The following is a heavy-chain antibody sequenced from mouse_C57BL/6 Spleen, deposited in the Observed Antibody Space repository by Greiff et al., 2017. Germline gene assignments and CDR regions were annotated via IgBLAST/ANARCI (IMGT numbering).Heavy chain of an antibody. D-gene: IGHD2-13*01. CDR2: IYPGSGST. CDR3: ASEGDVSMDY. J-gene: IGHJ4*01. CDR1: GYTFTSYW. V-gene: IGHV1-55*01. Sequence: QVQLQQPGAELVKPGASVKMSCKASGYTFTSYWITWVKQRPGQGLEWIGDIYPGSGSTNYNEKFKSKATLTVDTSSSTAYMQLSCLTSEDAAVYYCASEGDVSMDYWGQGTSVTVSS.